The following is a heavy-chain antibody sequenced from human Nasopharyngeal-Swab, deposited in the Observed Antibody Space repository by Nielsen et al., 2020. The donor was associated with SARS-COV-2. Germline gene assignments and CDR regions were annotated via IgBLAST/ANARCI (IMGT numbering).Heavy chain of an antibody. J-gene: IGHJ4*02. CDR3: ARDDGYDLLDY. CDR2: IYYSGST. Sequence: SETLSLTCTVSGGSISSSSYYWGWIRQPPGKGLEWIGSIYYSGSTYYNPSLKSRVTISVDTSKNQFSLKLSSVIAADTAVYYCARDDGYDLLDYWGQGTLVTVSS. V-gene: IGHV4-39*07. D-gene: IGHD5-12*01. CDR1: GGSISSSSYY.